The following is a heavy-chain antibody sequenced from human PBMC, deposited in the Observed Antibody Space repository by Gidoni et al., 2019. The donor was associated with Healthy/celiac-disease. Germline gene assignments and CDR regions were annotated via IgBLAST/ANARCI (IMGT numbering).Heavy chain of an antibody. CDR3: ARDSDILTGYYYDAFDI. V-gene: IGHV3-48*02. CDR2: ISSSSSTI. CDR1: GFTFSSYS. J-gene: IGHJ3*02. Sequence: EVQLVESGGGLVQPGGSLRLSCAASGFTFSSYSMNWVRQAPGKGLEWVSYISSSSSTIYYADSVKGRFTISRDNAKNSLYLQMNSLRDEDTAVYYCARDSDILTGYYYDAFDIWGQGTMVTVSS. D-gene: IGHD3-9*01.